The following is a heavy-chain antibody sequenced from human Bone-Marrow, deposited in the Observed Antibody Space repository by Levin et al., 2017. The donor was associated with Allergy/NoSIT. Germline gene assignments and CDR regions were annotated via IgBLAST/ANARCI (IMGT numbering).Heavy chain of an antibody. CDR2: INSDGSST. V-gene: IGHV3-74*01. Sequence: GGSLRLSCAASGFTFSSYWMHWVRQAPGKGLVWVSRINSDGSSTSYADSVKGRFTISRDNAKNTLYLQMNSLRAEDTAVYYCARQFWSGYYYGTYYFDYWGQGTLVTVSS. CDR1: GFTFSSYW. J-gene: IGHJ4*02. D-gene: IGHD3-3*02. CDR3: ARQFWSGYYYGTYYFDY.